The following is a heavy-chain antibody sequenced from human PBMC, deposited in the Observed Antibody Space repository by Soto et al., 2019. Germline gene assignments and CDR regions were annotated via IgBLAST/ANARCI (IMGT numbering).Heavy chain of an antibody. CDR3: ARTLVGATPADY. CDR2: INAGNGNT. D-gene: IGHD1-26*01. J-gene: IGHJ4*02. Sequence: QVQLVQSGAEVMKPGASVKVSCKASGYTFTSYAMHWVRQAPGQRLEWMGWINAGNGNTKYSQKFQGRVTITRDTSASTAYMELSSLRTEDTAVYYCARTLVGATPADYWGQGTLVTVSS. V-gene: IGHV1-3*01. CDR1: GYTFTSYA.